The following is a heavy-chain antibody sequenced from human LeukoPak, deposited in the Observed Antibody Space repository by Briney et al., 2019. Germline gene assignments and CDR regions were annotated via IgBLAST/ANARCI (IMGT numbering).Heavy chain of an antibody. V-gene: IGHV3-7*01. CDR3: ARGVIIRGRLDP. CDR1: GFIFRDYW. D-gene: IGHD3-16*02. Sequence: GGSLRLSCAASGFIFRDYWMSWVRQAPGKGLEWVANIKEDGSEKYYVESVKGRFTISRDNAKNSLYLQMSSLRAEDTAVYYCARGVIIRGRLDPWGQGTLVTVSS. J-gene: IGHJ5*02. CDR2: IKEDGSEK.